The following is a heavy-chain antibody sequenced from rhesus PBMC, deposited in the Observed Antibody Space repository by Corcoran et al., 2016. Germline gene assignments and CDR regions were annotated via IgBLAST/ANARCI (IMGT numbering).Heavy chain of an antibody. CDR2: SSSASSYI. Sequence: EVQLVESGGGLVQPGGSLRLSCAASGFTFSRFGMRWVRQDTGKGLDSGSPSSSASSYIYYADSVKGRFTSSRDNAKNSLSLQMISLRAEDTAVYYCTRAIHGLQWVQLDYWGQGVLVTVSS. CDR1: GFTFSRFG. CDR3: TRAIHGLQWVQLDY. J-gene: IGHJ4*01. D-gene: IGHD5-42*01. V-gene: IGHV3S16*01.